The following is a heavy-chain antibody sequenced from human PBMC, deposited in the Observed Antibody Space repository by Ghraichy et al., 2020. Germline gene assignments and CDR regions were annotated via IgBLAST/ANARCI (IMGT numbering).Heavy chain of an antibody. CDR3: ARDLLGESRYCSSTSCYGGYFYF. CDR2: IIPILGIA. CDR1: GATFSSYT. Sequence: SVKVSCKTSGATFSSYTISWVRQAPVQGLEWMGRIIPILGIANYAQKFQGRVTITADKSTSTAYMELSSLRSEDTAVYYCARDLLGESRYCSSTSCYGGYFYFWCQVIFVNASS. J-gene: IGHJ4*02. D-gene: IGHD2-2*01. V-gene: IGHV1-69*04.